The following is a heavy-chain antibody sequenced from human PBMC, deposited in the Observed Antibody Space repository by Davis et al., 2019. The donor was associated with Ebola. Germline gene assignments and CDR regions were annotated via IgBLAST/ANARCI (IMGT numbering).Heavy chain of an antibody. Sequence: GESLKISCAASGFTFSGSAMHWVRQASGKGLEWVGRSRSKANSYATAYAASVKGRFTISRDDSKNTAYLQMNSLKTEDTAVYYCTAGCSGGSCYGDVWGQGTLVTVSS. CDR2: SRSKANSYAT. D-gene: IGHD2-15*01. J-gene: IGHJ4*02. CDR1: GFTFSGSA. CDR3: TAGCSGGSCYGDV. V-gene: IGHV3-73*01.